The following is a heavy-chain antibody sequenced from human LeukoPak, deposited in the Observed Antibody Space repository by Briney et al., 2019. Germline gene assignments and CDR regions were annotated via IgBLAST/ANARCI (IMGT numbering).Heavy chain of an antibody. CDR1: GGTFSRYA. CDR3: AGGIAVADYYYYYMDV. V-gene: IGHV1-69*05. CDR2: IIHIFGTA. D-gene: IGHD6-19*01. Sequence: SVKVSCKASGGTFSRYAISWVRQAPGQGFEWMGRIIHIFGTANYAQKFQGRVTITTDEPTSTAYMELSSLRSEDTAVYYCAGGIAVADYYYYYMDVWGKGTTVTVSS. J-gene: IGHJ6*03.